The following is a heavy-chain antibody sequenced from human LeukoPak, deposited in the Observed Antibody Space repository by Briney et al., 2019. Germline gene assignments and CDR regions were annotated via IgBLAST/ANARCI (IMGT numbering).Heavy chain of an antibody. CDR3: ARASGSSGYYVSPFDI. J-gene: IGHJ3*02. CDR1: GGSISSGSYY. V-gene: IGHV4-61*02. Sequence: SQTLPLTCTVSGGSISSGSYYWSWIRQPAGKGLEWIGRIYPGETSYYDPSLNYNPSLKSRVTMSADTSKNQFSLKMVSLTAADTAVYYCARASGSSGYYVSPFDIWGQGTVVTVSP. D-gene: IGHD3-22*01. CDR2: IYPGETSYYDPSL.